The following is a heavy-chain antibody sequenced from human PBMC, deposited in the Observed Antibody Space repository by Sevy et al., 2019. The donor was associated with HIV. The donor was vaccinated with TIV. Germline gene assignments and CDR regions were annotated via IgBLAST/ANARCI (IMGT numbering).Heavy chain of an antibody. D-gene: IGHD1-1*01. Sequence: GGSLRLSCAVSGITVSSNYMGWVRQAPGKGLQWVSGIFASSNTHFADSVKGRFSISRDNSKNTLSLQMNSLSAEDTAVYYCARDAARVIVPTAGFDSWGQGTLVTVSS. CDR1: GITVSSNY. CDR2: IFASSNT. CDR3: ARDAARVIVPTAGFDS. V-gene: IGHV3-66*01. J-gene: IGHJ5*01.